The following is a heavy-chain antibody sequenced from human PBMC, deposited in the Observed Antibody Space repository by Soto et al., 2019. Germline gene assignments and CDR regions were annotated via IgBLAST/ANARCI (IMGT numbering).Heavy chain of an antibody. D-gene: IGHD5-12*01. CDR2: ISYDGSNK. CDR1: GFTFSSYA. Sequence: QVQLVESGGGVVQPGRSLRLSCAASGFTFSSYAMHWVRQAPGKGLEWVAVISYDGSNKYYADSVKGRFTISRDNSKNTLYLQMNSLRAEETAVYYRARVPGDSGYDYYFDYWGQGTLVTISS. V-gene: IGHV3-30-3*01. J-gene: IGHJ4*02. CDR3: ARVPGDSGYDYYFDY.